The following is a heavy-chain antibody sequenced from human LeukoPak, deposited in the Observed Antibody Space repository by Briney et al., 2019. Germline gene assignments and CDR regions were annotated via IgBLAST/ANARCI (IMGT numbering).Heavy chain of an antibody. D-gene: IGHD4-17*01. V-gene: IGHV3-20*04. CDR1: GFTFDDYG. CDR2: INWNGGST. J-gene: IGHJ6*03. Sequence: PGGSLRLSCAASGFTFDDYGMSWVRQAPGKGLEWVSGINWNGGSTGYADSVKGRFTISRDNAKNSLYLQMNSPRAEDTALYYCARDSTVTTWGYYYYYMDVWGKGTTVTVSS. CDR3: ARDSTVTTWGYYYYYMDV.